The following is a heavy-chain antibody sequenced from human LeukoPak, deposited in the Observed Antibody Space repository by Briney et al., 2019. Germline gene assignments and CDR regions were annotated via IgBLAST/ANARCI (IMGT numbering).Heavy chain of an antibody. CDR2: IYHSGST. V-gene: IGHV4-30-2*01. CDR1: GGSISSGGYY. CDR3: ARVRGLLITIFGVVPSTGGGAFDI. J-gene: IGHJ3*02. D-gene: IGHD3-3*01. Sequence: SETLSLTCTVSGGSISSGGYYWSWVRQPPGKGLEWIGYIYHSGSTYYNPSLKSRVTISVDTSKNQFSLKLSSVTAADTAVYYCARVRGLLITIFGVVPSTGGGAFDIWGQGTMVTVSS.